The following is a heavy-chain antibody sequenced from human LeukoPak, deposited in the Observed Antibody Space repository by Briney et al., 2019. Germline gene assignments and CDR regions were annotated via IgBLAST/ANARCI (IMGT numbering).Heavy chain of an antibody. CDR1: GYTLTELS. D-gene: IGHD2-15*01. Sequence: ASVKVSCKVSGYTLTELSMHWGRQAPGKGLEWMGGFDPEDGETIYAQKFQGRVTMTEDTSTDTAYMELSSLRSEDTAVYYCATRGGYCSGGSCYVSDYWGQGTLVTVSS. CDR2: FDPEDGET. V-gene: IGHV1-24*01. J-gene: IGHJ4*02. CDR3: ATRGGYCSGGSCYVSDY.